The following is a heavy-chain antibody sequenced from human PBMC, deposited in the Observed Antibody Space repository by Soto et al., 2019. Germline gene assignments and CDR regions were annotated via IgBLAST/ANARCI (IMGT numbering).Heavy chain of an antibody. CDR1: GFTFSSYS. J-gene: IGHJ6*02. D-gene: IGHD3-16*01. CDR2: ISSSSSYI. Sequence: EVQLVESGGGLVKPGGSLRLSCAASGFTFSSYSMNWVRQAPGKGLEWVSSISSSSSYIYYADSVKGRFTISRDNAKNSLYLQMNSLRAEDTAVYHCARDWGYYYYYGMDVWGQGTTVTVSS. V-gene: IGHV3-21*01. CDR3: ARDWGYYYYYGMDV.